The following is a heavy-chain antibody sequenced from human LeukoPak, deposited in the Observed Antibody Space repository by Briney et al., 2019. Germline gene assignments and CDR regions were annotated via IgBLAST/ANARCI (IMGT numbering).Heavy chain of an antibody. CDR2: IYPGDSDT. CDR3: AKIDRTYCSRSSCYALDY. J-gene: IGHJ4*02. Sequence: GESLKISCKASGYSFTSYWIGWVRQMPGKGLEWMGIIYPGDSDTRYSPSFQGQVTIPADKSISTAYLQWSSLKASDTAMYYCAKIDRTYCSRSSCYALDYWGQGTLVTVSS. D-gene: IGHD2-2*01. V-gene: IGHV5-51*01. CDR1: GYSFTSYW.